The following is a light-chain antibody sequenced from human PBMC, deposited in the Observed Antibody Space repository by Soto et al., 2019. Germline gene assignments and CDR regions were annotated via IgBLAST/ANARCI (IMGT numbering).Light chain of an antibody. J-gene: IGLJ1*01. V-gene: IGLV2-14*01. Sequence: QSVLTQAAFVSAFPGQSITISCTATSPDTGSYNRVSWYQQHPGKAPKLIIYEVTDRPSGVSNRFSGSKSGNTASLTISGLQAEDEAEYYCSSYTNINTRACVFGTGTKVTVL. CDR3: SSYTNINTRACV. CDR2: EVT. CDR1: SPDTGSYNR.